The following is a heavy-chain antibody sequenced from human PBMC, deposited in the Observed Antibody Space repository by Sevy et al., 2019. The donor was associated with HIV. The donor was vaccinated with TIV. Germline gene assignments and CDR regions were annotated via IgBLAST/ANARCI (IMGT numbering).Heavy chain of an antibody. J-gene: IGHJ4*02. CDR1: GFTFSSYS. V-gene: IGHV3-48*02. Sequence: GGSLRLSCAASGFTFSSYSMNWVRQAPGKGLEWVSYISSSSSTIYYADSVKGRFTISRDNAKNSLYLQLNSLRDEDTAVDYCARERGLDYYDSSGYLAYWGQGTLVTVSS. D-gene: IGHD3-22*01. CDR2: ISSSSSTI. CDR3: ARERGLDYYDSSGYLAY.